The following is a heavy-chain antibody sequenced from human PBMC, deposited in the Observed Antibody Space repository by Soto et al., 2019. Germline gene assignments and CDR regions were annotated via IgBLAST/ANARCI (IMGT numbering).Heavy chain of an antibody. CDR2: IKQDGSEK. J-gene: IGHJ4*02. CDR3: ARDSPFDASSGYLEY. D-gene: IGHD3-22*01. V-gene: IGHV3-7*01. CDR1: GFMFGNYW. Sequence: EVQLVESGGGLVQPGGSLRLSCAPSGFMFGNYWMSWVRQAPGKGLEWVANIKQDGSEKYYVDPVKGRFTISRDNAKNSLYLQMTSLRADDTAVYYCARDSPFDASSGYLEYWGQGTLVTVSS.